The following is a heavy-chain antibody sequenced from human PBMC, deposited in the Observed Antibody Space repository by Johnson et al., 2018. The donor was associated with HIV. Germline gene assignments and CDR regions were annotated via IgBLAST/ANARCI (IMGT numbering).Heavy chain of an antibody. CDR2: IRYDGSNK. J-gene: IGHJ3*02. Sequence: VQLVESGGGLVQPGRSLRLSCAASGFTFSSYGMHWVRQAPGKGLEWVAFIRYDGSNKYYADSVKGRFTISRDNAKNSLYLQMNSLRAEDTAVYYCARSNTAMMYDAFDIWGQGTMVTVSS. V-gene: IGHV3-33*01. D-gene: IGHD5-18*01. CDR3: ARSNTAMMYDAFDI. CDR1: GFTFSSYG.